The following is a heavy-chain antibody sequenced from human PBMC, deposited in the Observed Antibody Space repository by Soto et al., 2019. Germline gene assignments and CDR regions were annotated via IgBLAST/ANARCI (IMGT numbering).Heavy chain of an antibody. D-gene: IGHD6-13*01. CDR2: IVVGSGNT. V-gene: IGHV1-58*01. CDR3: AADWGIAAAGTSGAFDI. J-gene: IGHJ3*02. Sequence: QMQLVQSGPEVKKPGTSVKVSCKASGFTFTSSAVQWVRQARGQRLEWIGWIVVGSGNTNYAQKFQERVTITRDMSKSTAYMELRSLRSEDTAVYYCAADWGIAAAGTSGAFDIWGQGTMVTVSS. CDR1: GFTFTSSA.